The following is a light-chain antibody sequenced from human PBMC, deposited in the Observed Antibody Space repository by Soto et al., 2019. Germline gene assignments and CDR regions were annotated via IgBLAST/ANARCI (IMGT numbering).Light chain of an antibody. V-gene: IGKV3-15*01. Sequence: EIVMTQSPATLSVSPGERATLSCRAGQSISGNLAWYQQKPGQAPRLLIYGASTRATGIPARFSGSGSGTEFTLTISSLQSEDFAVYFCQQYNIWPLTFGGGTKVEIK. CDR2: GAS. CDR1: QSISGN. J-gene: IGKJ4*01. CDR3: QQYNIWPLT.